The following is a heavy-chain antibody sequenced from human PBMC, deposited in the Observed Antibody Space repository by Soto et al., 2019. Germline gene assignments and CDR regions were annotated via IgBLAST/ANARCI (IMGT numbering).Heavy chain of an antibody. CDR3: AKDIHYSSDWYSWVDY. V-gene: IGHV3-23*01. J-gene: IGHJ4*02. Sequence: EVQLLESGGGLVQPGGSLRLSCAASAFTFSSYAMNWVRQAPGKGLEWVSAISGSGGSTYYADSVKGRFTISRDNSKNTLYLQMNSLRAEDTAVYYCAKDIHYSSDWYSWVDYWGQGTLVNVSS. CDR1: AFTFSSYA. D-gene: IGHD6-19*01. CDR2: ISGSGGST.